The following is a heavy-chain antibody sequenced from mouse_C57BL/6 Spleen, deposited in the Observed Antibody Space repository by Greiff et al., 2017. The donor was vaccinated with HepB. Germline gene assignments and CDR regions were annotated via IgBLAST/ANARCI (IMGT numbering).Heavy chain of an antibody. J-gene: IGHJ4*01. D-gene: IGHD1-2*01. Sequence: QVQLQQPGAELVMPGASVKLSCKASGYTFTSYWMHWVMQRPGQGLEWIGEIDPSDSYTNYNQKFKGKSTLTVDKSSSTAYMQLSSLTSEDSAVYYCARRRRPYAMDYWGQGTSVTVSS. V-gene: IGHV1-69*01. CDR2: IDPSDSYT. CDR3: ARRRRPYAMDY. CDR1: GYTFTSYW.